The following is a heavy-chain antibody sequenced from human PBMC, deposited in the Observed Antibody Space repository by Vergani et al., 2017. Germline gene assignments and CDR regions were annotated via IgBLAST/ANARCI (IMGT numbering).Heavy chain of an antibody. CDR3: ARDYLSDPDWLFGY. J-gene: IGHJ4*02. D-gene: IGHD3-9*01. CDR1: GYTFTDYA. Sequence: QVQLVQSGSELKKPGASVNVSCEASGYTFTDYAMTWVRQAPGQGLEWMGWINTNTGNPTYAQGFTGRFVFSLDTSVSTAYLQINSLKAEDTAVYYCARDYLSDPDWLFGYWGQGTLVTVSS. V-gene: IGHV7-4-1*02. CDR2: INTNTGNP.